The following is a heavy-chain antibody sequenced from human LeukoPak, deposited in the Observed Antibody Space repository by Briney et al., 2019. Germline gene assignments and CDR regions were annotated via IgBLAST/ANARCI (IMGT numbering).Heavy chain of an antibody. J-gene: IGHJ4*02. V-gene: IGHV1-69*13. CDR2: IIPIFGTA. CDR1: GGTFSSYA. Sequence: GASVKVSCKASGGTFSSYAISWVRQAPGQGLEWMGGIIPIFGTANYAQKFQGRVTITADESTSTAYMELSSLRSEDTAVYYCARSAGRKVIRFSGKWDHEKYYFDYWGQGTLVTVSS. D-gene: IGHD1-26*01. CDR3: ARSAGRKVIRFSGKWDHEKYYFDY.